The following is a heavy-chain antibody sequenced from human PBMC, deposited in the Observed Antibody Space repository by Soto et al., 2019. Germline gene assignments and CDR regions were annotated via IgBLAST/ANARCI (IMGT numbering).Heavy chain of an antibody. CDR3: ARVAITGDLPYYYYCMDV. J-gene: IGHJ6*03. V-gene: IGHV1-8*01. D-gene: IGHD7-27*01. CDR2: MNPNSGNT. CDR1: GYTFTSYD. Sequence: ASVKVSCKASGYTFTSYDINWVRQTTGQGLEWMGWMNPNSGNTGYAQKFQGRVTMTRNTSISTAYMELSSLRSEDTAVYYCARVAITGDLPYYYYCMDVWGKGTTVTVSS.